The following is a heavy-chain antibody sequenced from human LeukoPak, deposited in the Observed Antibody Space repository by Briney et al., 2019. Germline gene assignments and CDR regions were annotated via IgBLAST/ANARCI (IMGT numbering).Heavy chain of an antibody. V-gene: IGHV3-53*01. CDR2: IYSGGNT. J-gene: IGHJ5*02. D-gene: IGHD3-22*01. CDR3: AREGVITKGNWFDP. CDR1: GFTFSSYA. Sequence: GGSLRLSCAASGFTFSSYAMGWVRQAPGKGLEGVSFIYSGGNTYYADSVTGRFAISRDNSKNTVHLQMNSLRAEDTAMYYCAREGVITKGNWFDPWGQGTLVTVSS.